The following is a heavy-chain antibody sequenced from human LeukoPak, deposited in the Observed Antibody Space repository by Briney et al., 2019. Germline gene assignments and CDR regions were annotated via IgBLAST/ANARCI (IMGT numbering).Heavy chain of an antibody. V-gene: IGHV4-59*01. CDR1: GGSISSYY. CDR2: IYYSGST. J-gene: IGHJ5*02. CDR3: AREAAPGWWFDP. Sequence: SETLSLTCTVSGGSISSYYWSWIRQPPGKGLEWIGYIYYSGSTNYNPSLKSRVTISVDTSKNQFSLKLSSVTAADTAVYYCAREAAPGWWFDPWGQGTLVTVSS.